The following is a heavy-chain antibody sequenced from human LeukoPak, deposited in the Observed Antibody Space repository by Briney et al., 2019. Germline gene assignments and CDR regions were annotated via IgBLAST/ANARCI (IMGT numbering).Heavy chain of an antibody. J-gene: IGHJ4*02. V-gene: IGHV4-38-2*02. D-gene: IGHD4-11*01. CDR3: ARGVPETTVKN. Sequence: PSETLSLTCTVSGYSISSGYYWGWIRQPPGKGLEWIGSIYHSGSTYYNPSLKSRVTISVDTSKNQFSLKLSSVTAADTAVYYCARGVPETTVKNWGQGTLVTVSS. CDR2: IYHSGST. CDR1: GYSISSGYY.